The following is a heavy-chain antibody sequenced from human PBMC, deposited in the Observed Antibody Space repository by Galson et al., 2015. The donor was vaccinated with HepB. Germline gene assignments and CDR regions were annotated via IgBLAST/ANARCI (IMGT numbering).Heavy chain of an antibody. CDR2: INAGNGNT. D-gene: IGHD1-7*01. CDR1: GYTFTSYA. J-gene: IGHJ5*02. CDR3: ARGWESGTSFWFDP. Sequence: SVKVSCKASGYTFTSYAIHRVRQAPGQRIEWMGWINAGNGNTKVSQNLQGRVTITRDTSASTAYMELSSLISEDTAVYYCARGWESGTSFWFDPWGQGTLVTVSS. V-gene: IGHV1-3*01.